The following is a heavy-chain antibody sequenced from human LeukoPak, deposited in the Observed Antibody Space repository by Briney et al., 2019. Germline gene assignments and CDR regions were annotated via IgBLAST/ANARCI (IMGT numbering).Heavy chain of an antibody. CDR1: GFIFSSYW. V-gene: IGHV3-7*01. CDR3: SRGGGTTVTTANFDL. Sequence: GGSLRLSCAVSGFIFSSYWMNWVRQAPGKGLEWVANIKQDGSEKYYVDSVKGRFTISRDNAKNSLYLQMNSLRAEDTAVYYCSRGGGTTVTTANFDLWGRGTLVTVSS. J-gene: IGHJ2*01. CDR2: IKQDGSEK. D-gene: IGHD4-17*01.